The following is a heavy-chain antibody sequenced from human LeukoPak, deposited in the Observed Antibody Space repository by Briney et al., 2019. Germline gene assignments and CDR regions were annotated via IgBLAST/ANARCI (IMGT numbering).Heavy chain of an antibody. CDR1: GFTFSSYS. CDR3: ARVQVYYYYMDV. V-gene: IGHV3-21*01. CDR2: ISSSSSYI. J-gene: IGHJ6*03. D-gene: IGHD4-11*01. Sequence: PGGSLRPSCAASGFTFSSYSMNSVRQAPGKGLEWVSSISSSSSYIYYADSVKGRFTISRDNAKNSLYLQMNSLRAEDTAVYYCARVQVYYYYMDVWGKGTTVTVSS.